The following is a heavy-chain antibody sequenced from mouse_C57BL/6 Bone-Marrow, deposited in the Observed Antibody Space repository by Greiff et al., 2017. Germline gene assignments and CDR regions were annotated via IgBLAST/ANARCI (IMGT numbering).Heavy chain of an antibody. CDR3: ARSYDYDDYTMDY. CDR1: GYTFTNYW. V-gene: IGHV1-64*01. D-gene: IGHD2-4*01. Sequence: VKLQQPGAELVKPGASVKLSCKASGYTFTNYWMHWVKQRPGQGLEWIGMMHPNGGSPDYNEKFKSEATLSVDKSSSTAYMELSSLTSEDSAVYYCARSYDYDDYTMDYWGQGTSVTVSS. CDR2: MHPNGGSP. J-gene: IGHJ4*01.